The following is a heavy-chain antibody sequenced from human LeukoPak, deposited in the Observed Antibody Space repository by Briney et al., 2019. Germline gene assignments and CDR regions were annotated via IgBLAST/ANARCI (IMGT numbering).Heavy chain of an antibody. CDR1: GFTFSSYG. CDR2: IRYDGSNK. Sequence: PGGSLRLSCAASGFTFSSYGMHWVRQAPGKGLEWVAFIRYDGSNKYYADSVKGRFTISRDNSKNTLYLQMNSLRAEDTAVYYCARKGSNWEGSFDYWGQGTLVTVSS. CDR3: ARKGSNWEGSFDY. J-gene: IGHJ4*02. D-gene: IGHD6-13*01. V-gene: IGHV3-30*02.